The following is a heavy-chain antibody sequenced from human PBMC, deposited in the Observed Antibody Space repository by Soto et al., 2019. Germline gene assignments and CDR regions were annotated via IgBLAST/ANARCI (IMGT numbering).Heavy chain of an antibody. CDR1: GFTFSTYW. D-gene: IGHD4-17*01. Sequence: EVQLVESGGGLVQPGGSLRLSCAASGFTFSTYWMHWVHQAPGKGLVWVSRINSDGSSTTYADSVKGRFTISRDNAKNTLYLQMNSLRAEDTAVYYCARNYGDPSYWFFDLWGRGTLVTVSS. CDR2: INSDGSST. J-gene: IGHJ2*01. V-gene: IGHV3-74*01. CDR3: ARNYGDPSYWFFDL.